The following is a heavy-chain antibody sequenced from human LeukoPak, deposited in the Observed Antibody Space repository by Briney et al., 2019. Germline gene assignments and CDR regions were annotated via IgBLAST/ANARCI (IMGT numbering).Heavy chain of an antibody. V-gene: IGHV3-30*02. CDR2: IRNGGSNE. CDR3: AKDEGGPNIRPYGDYVGGGY. D-gene: IGHD4-17*01. J-gene: IGHJ4*02. CDR1: GFTFSTYG. Sequence: PGGSLRLSCAASGFTFSTYGMHWVRQAPGKGLEWVADIRNGGSNEYYADSVKGRFTISRDNSKNTLYLQMNSLRAEDTAVYYCAKDEGGPNIRPYGDYVGGGYWGQGTLVTVSS.